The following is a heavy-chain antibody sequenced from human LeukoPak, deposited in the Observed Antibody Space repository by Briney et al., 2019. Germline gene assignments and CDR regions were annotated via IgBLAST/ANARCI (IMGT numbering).Heavy chain of an antibody. D-gene: IGHD3-3*01. Sequence: QPGGSLRLSCAASGFTFSSYAMHWVRQAPGKGLEWVAVISYDGSNKYYADSVKGRFTISRDNSKNTLYLQMNSLRAEDTAVYYCAYDFWSGYPKYWGQGTLVTVSS. CDR3: AYDFWSGYPKY. V-gene: IGHV3-30*14. CDR2: ISYDGSNK. CDR1: GFTFSSYA. J-gene: IGHJ4*02.